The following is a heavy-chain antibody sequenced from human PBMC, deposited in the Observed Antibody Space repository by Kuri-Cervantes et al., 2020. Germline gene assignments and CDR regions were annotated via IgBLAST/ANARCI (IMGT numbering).Heavy chain of an antibody. CDR2: ISSSSSTI. Sequence: GESLKISCAASGFTFSSYSMNWVRQAPGKGLEWVSYISSSSSTIYYADSVKGRFTISRDNAKNSLYLQMNSLRAEDTAVYYCAKVRPSETYYGAFDFWGQGTVVTVSS. J-gene: IGHJ3*01. V-gene: IGHV3-48*01. D-gene: IGHD3-16*01. CDR1: GFTFSSYS. CDR3: AKVRPSETYYGAFDF.